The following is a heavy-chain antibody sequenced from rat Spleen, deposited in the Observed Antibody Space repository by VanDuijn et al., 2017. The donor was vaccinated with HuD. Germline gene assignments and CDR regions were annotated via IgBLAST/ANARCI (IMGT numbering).Heavy chain of an antibody. Sequence: EVQLQESGPGLVKPSQSLSLTCSVTSYPITSSYGWNWIRKFLGNKLEWMGYINSAGSTNYNPSLKSRITITRDTSKNQFFLQVNSVTTEDTATYYCARFPIYYYSALFDYWGQGVTVTVSS. CDR3: ARFPIYYYSALFDY. J-gene: IGHJ2*01. CDR2: INSAGST. D-gene: IGHD1-1*01. V-gene: IGHV3-3*01. CDR1: SYPITSSYG.